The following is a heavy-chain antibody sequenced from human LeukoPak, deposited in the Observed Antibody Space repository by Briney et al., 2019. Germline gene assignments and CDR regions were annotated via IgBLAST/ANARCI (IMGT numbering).Heavy chain of an antibody. J-gene: IGHJ4*02. V-gene: IGHV3-48*01. CDR1: GLTFNNYA. CDR2: ITASGTAM. CDR3: TRTVNSASDF. D-gene: IGHD4-23*01. Sequence: GGSLRLSCAVSGLTFNNYAMSWVRQAPGKGLEWVSHITASGTAMFYADSVKGRFTISRDNAKTSLFLQMNSLRIDDTAMYYCTRTVNSASDFWGQGTLVTVSS.